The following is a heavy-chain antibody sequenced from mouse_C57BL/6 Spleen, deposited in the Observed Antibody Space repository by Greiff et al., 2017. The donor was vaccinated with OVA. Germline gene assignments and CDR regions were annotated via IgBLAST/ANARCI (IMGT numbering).Heavy chain of an antibody. Sequence: QVQLQQPGAELVRPGSSVKLSCKASGYTFTSYWMHWVKQRPIQGLEWIGNIDPSDSETHYNQKFKDKATLTVDKSSSTAYMQLSSLTSEDSAVDYCARVAISNYYGSSYCDYWGQGTTLTVSS. D-gene: IGHD1-1*01. V-gene: IGHV1-52*01. CDR2: IDPSDSET. CDR3: ARVAISNYYGSSYCDY. CDR1: GYTFTSYW. J-gene: IGHJ2*01.